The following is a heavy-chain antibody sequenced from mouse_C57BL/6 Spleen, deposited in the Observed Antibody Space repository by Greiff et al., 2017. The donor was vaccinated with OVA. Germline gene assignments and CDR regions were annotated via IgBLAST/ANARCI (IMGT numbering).Heavy chain of an antibody. CDR2: IWSGGST. V-gene: IGHV2-2*01. D-gene: IGHD2-3*01. J-gene: IGHJ2*01. CDR1: GFSLTSYG. CDR3: ARIYDGYYDYFDY. Sequence: QVQLKQSGPGLVQPSQSLSITCTVSGFSLTSYGVHWVRQSPGKGLEWLGVIWSGGSTDYNAAFISRLSISKDNSKSQVFFKMNSLQADDTAIYYCARIYDGYYDYFDYWGQGTTLTVSS.